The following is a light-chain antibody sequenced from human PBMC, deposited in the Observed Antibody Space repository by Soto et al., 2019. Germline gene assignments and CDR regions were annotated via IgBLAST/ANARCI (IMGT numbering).Light chain of an antibody. Sequence: DIQMTQSPSTLSASIGDSVTITCRASQSVSAWLAWYQQKPGKAPKFLMYDVSSLESGVPSRFSGVGSGTEFSLTIDSLQPDDIATYYCQSYRNLSWTFGQGTRVEIK. J-gene: IGKJ1*01. CDR1: QSVSAW. CDR3: QSYRNLSWT. CDR2: DVS. V-gene: IGKV1-5*01.